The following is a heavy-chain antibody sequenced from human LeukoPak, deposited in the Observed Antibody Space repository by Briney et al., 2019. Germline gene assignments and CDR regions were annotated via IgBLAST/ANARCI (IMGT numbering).Heavy chain of an antibody. CDR2: IYTSRST. J-gene: IGHJ4*02. D-gene: IGHD1-26*01. V-gene: IGHV4-61*02. CDR1: GGSVNSGNYY. CDR3: TRGGELMNF. Sequence: SETLSLTCAVSGGSVNSGNYYWTWIRQPGGEGLEWIGRIYTSRSTNYNPPRKSRVTISIDASKNRFSLRLSSVTAADTAVYYCTRGGELMNFWGQGTLVIVSS.